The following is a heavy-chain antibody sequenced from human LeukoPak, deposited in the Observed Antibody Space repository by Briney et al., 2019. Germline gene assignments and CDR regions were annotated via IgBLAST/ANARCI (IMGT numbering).Heavy chain of an antibody. Sequence: PGGSLRLSCAASGFTFSSYGMHWVRQAPGKGLEWVAFIRYDGSNKYYADSVKGRFTISRDNSKNTLYLQMNSLRAEDTAVYYCAKAVDPRYYDFWSGYYIGLDYWGQGTLVTVSS. J-gene: IGHJ4*02. CDR1: GFTFSSYG. CDR3: AKAVDPRYYDFWSGYYIGLDY. D-gene: IGHD3-3*01. CDR2: IRYDGSNK. V-gene: IGHV3-30*02.